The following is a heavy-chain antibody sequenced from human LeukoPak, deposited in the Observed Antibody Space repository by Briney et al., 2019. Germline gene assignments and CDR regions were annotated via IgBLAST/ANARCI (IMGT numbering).Heavy chain of an antibody. CDR3: ARDPRDYYYGMDV. CDR2: ISGSGYTI. Sequence: GGSLRLSRVASGFTLSSYVMNWVRQAPGKGLEWVSYISGSGYTIYYADSVKGRFTMSRDNVKNSLYLEMHSLRAEDTAVYYCARDPRDYYYGMDVWGQGTTVTVSS. J-gene: IGHJ6*02. V-gene: IGHV3-48*03. CDR1: GFTLSSYV.